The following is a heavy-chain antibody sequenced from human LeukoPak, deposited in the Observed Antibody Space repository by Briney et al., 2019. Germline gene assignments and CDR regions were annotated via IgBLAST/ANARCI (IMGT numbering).Heavy chain of an antibody. D-gene: IGHD2-15*01. J-gene: IGHJ4*02. Sequence: GGSLRLSCAASGFTFSSYSMNWVRQAPGKGLEWVSSISSSSSYIYYADSVKGRFTISRDNAKNSLHLQMNSLRAEDTAVYYCASSRISRPYDYWGQGTLVTVSS. CDR3: ASSRISRPYDY. CDR2: ISSSSSYI. V-gene: IGHV3-21*01. CDR1: GFTFSSYS.